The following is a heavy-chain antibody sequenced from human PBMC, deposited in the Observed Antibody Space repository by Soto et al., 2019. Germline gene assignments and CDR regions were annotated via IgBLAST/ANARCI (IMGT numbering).Heavy chain of an antibody. J-gene: IGHJ4*02. D-gene: IGHD3-22*01. CDR2: IKSDGTT. Sequence: EKGLVWVSRIKSDGTTNYADSVKGRFTISRDNAKDTLYPQMNSLRAEDTAVYYCAREPQYNYDSSGDYWGQRTLVSVPS. CDR3: AREPQYNYDSSGDY. V-gene: IGHV3-74*01.